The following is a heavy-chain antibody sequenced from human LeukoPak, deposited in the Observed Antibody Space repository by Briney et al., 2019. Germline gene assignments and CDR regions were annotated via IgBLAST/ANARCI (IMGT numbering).Heavy chain of an antibody. CDR2: MNPNSGNT. CDR3: ARDVDPAAGKDY. V-gene: IGHV1-8*01. J-gene: IGHJ4*02. Sequence: ASVKVSCKASGYTFTSYDINWVRQATGQGLEWMGWMNPNSGNTGYAQKFQGRVTMTTDTSTSTAYTELRSLRSDDTAVYYCARDVDPAAGKDYWGQGTLVTVSS. D-gene: IGHD6-13*01. CDR1: GYTFTSYD.